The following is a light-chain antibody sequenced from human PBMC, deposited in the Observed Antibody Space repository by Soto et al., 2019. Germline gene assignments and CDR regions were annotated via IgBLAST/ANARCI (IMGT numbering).Light chain of an antibody. CDR1: QNIRNL. V-gene: IGKV1-5*01. Sequence: QLPHYPSTLSAAVGDSVTITCRASQNIRNLLAWYQQKPGKAPKPLIYDASTLKTGVPSRFSGSGSGSEFNFTITGLQPDDFATYFCQQYNTYATSGQGTRLAI. CDR3: QQYNTYAT. CDR2: DAS. J-gene: IGKJ5*01.